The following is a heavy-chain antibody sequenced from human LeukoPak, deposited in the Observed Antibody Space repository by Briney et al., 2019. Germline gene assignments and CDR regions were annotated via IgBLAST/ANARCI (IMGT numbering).Heavy chain of an antibody. CDR1: GGSISSGDYY. V-gene: IGHV4-30-4*08. CDR3: ARNAHMDAFDI. CDR2: IYYSGST. J-gene: IGHJ3*02. D-gene: IGHD1-1*01. Sequence: SETLSLTCTVSGGSISSGDYYWSWIRQPPGKGLEWIGYIYYSGSTYYNPSLKSRVTISVDTSKNQFSLKLSSVTAADTAVYYCARNAHMDAFDIWGQGTMVTVSS.